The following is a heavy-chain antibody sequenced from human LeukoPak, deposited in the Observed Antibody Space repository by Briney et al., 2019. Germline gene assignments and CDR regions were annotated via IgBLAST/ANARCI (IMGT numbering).Heavy chain of an antibody. V-gene: IGHV1-69-2*01. J-gene: IGHJ4*02. CDR3: ATLSSGYYFDY. D-gene: IGHD3-22*01. CDR1: GYTFSDYY. Sequence: ASVKISCEVSGYTFSDYYMHWVQQAPGKGLEWMGLVDPEDGETIYAEKFQGRVTITADTSTDTAYMELSSLRSEDTAVYYCATLSSGYYFDYWGQGTLVTVSS. CDR2: VDPEDGET.